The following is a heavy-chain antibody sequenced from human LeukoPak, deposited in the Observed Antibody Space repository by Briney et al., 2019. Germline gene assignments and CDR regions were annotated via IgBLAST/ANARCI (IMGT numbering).Heavy chain of an antibody. J-gene: IGHJ4*02. Sequence: SETLSLTCTVSGGSISSGSYYWSWIRQPAGKGLEWIGRIYTSGSTNYNPSLKSRVTISVDTSKNQFSLKLSSVTAADTAVYYCAREGGPFDYWGQGTLVTVPS. CDR3: AREGGPFDY. D-gene: IGHD2-15*01. V-gene: IGHV4-61*02. CDR2: IYTSGST. CDR1: GGSISSGSYY.